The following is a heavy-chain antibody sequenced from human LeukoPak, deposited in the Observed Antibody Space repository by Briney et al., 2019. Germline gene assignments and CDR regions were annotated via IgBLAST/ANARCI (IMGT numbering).Heavy chain of an antibody. D-gene: IGHD3-10*01. CDR3: AKEERSLYYYGSGSLEFDY. CDR1: GFTFSSYG. V-gene: IGHV3-30*02. CDR2: IRYDGSNK. J-gene: IGHJ4*02. Sequence: PGGSLRLSCAASGFTFSSYGMHWVRQAPGKGLEWVAFIRYDGSNKYYADSVKGRFTISRDNSKNTLYLQMNSLRAEDTAVYYCAKEERSLYYYGSGSLEFDYWGQGTLVTVSS.